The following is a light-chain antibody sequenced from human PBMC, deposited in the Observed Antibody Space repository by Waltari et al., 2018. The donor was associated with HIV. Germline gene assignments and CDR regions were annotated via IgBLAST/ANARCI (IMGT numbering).Light chain of an antibody. V-gene: IGLV6-57*04. CDR3: QSYDTTNHLI. CDR2: EDT. CDR1: SGTIASNS. Sequence: FMLTQPHSMSASPGTTVTISCTRSSGTIASNSVQWYQQRPGGAPTAVVFEDTQRPSGDPERFSCSIDSSTSSAVRPIAGLKTEDEADYYCQSYDTTNHLIFGGGTKVAVL. J-gene: IGLJ2*01.